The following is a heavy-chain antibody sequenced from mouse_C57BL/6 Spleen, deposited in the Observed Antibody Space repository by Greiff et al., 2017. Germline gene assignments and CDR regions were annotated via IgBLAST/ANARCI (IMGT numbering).Heavy chain of an antibody. V-gene: IGHV1-72*01. J-gene: IGHJ3*01. D-gene: IGHD2-4*01. CDR3: ARSGSFYYDYAWFAD. CDR1: GYTFTSYW. Sequence: VQLQQPGAELVKPGASVKLSCKASGYTFTSYWMPWVKQRPGRGLEWIGRISPNSGGTKYNEKFKSKATLTVDKPSSTAYMQLSSLTSEDSAVDYWARSGSFYYDYAWFADWGQGTLVTVS. CDR2: ISPNSGGT.